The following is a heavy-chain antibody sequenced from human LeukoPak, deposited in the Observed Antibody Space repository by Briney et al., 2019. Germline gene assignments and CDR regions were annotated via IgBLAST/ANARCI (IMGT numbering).Heavy chain of an antibody. V-gene: IGHV3-53*01. CDR3: ASRIATAGSVDY. CDR2: IYSGGST. D-gene: IGHD6-13*01. Sequence: GGSLRLSCAASGFTVSSNYMSWVRQAPGKGLEWVSVIYSGGSTYYADSMKGRFTISRDNSKNTLYLQMNTLRAEDTAVYYRASRIATAGSVDYWGQGTQVTVSS. CDR1: GFTVSSNY. J-gene: IGHJ4*02.